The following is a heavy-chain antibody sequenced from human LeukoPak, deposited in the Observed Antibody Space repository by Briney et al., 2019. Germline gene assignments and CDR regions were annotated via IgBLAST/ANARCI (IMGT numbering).Heavy chain of an antibody. Sequence: SETLSLTCTVSGGSISGSSYYWAWIRQPPGKGLEWIGSVFYSGSIAYNPSLKSRVTISVDTSKNQFSLKLSSVTAADTAVYYCARVGWNDAFDIWGQGTMVTVSS. CDR1: GGSISGSSYY. CDR2: VFYSGSI. J-gene: IGHJ3*02. V-gene: IGHV4-39*07. CDR3: ARVGWNDAFDI. D-gene: IGHD1-1*01.